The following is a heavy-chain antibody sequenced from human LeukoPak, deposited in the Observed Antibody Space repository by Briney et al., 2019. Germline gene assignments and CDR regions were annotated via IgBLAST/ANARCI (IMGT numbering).Heavy chain of an antibody. CDR3: ARESGSIAVAGIIDP. Sequence: PSETLSLTCTVSGGSISSYYWSWIRQPAGKGLEWIGRIYTSGSTNYNPSLKSRVTVSVDTSKNQFSLKLSSVTAADTAAYYCARESGSIAVAGIIDPWGQGTLVTVSS. V-gene: IGHV4-4*07. CDR2: IYTSGST. CDR1: GGSISSYY. D-gene: IGHD6-19*01. J-gene: IGHJ5*02.